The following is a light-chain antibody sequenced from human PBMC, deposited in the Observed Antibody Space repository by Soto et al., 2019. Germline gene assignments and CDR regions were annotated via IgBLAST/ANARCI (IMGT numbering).Light chain of an antibody. Sequence: QSVLTQPASVSGSPGQSITISCTGTSSDVGGYNYVSWYQQHPGKAPKLMIYDVSNRPSGVSNRSSGSKSGNTASLTISGLQAEDEADYYCCSYVDSSSVVFGTGTKVTVL. CDR3: CSYVDSSSVV. CDR1: SSDVGGYNY. J-gene: IGLJ1*01. V-gene: IGLV2-23*02. CDR2: DVS.